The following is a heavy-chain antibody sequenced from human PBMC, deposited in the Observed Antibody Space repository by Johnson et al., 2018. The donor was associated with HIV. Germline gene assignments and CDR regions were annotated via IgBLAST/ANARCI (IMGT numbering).Heavy chain of an antibody. CDR2: IWYDGNNK. V-gene: IGHV3-33*06. D-gene: IGHD3-22*01. CDR3: AKGDYYDSRGAFDI. J-gene: IGHJ3*02. CDR1: GFTFSSYA. Sequence: QVQLVESGGGVVQPGRSLRLSCAASGFTFSSYAMHWVRQAPGKGLEWVAVIWYDGNNKYYADSVKGRFTISRDNAKNTLSLQMNSLTEDDTAIYYCAKGDYYDSRGAFDIWGPGTMVTVSS.